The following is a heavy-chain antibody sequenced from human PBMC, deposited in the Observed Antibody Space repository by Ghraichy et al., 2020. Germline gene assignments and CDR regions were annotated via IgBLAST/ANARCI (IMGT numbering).Heavy chain of an antibody. CDR1: GGSFSGYY. D-gene: IGHD3-9*01. V-gene: IGHV4-34*01. J-gene: IGHJ4*02. CDR3: ARGEPRYFDWLLLQGFDY. Sequence: SETLSLTCAVYGGSFSGYYWSWIRQPPGKGLEWIGEINHSGSTNYNPSLKSRVTISVDTSKNQFSLKLSSVTAADTAVYYCARGEPRYFDWLLLQGFDYWGQGTLVTVSS. CDR2: INHSGST.